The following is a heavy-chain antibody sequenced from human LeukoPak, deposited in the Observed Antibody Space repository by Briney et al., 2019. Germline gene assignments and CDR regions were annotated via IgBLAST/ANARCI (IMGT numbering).Heavy chain of an antibody. J-gene: IGHJ5*02. D-gene: IGHD2-2*02. CDR3: ARDWRDIVVVPAAISGRGNNWFDP. CDR2: IYYSGST. CDR1: GGSISSSSYY. Sequence: SETLSLTCTVSGGSISSSSYYWGWIRQPPGKGLEWIGSIYYSGSTYYNPSLKSRVTISVDTSKNQFSLKLSSVTAADMAVYYCARDWRDIVVVPAAISGRGNNWFDPWGQGTLVTVSS. V-gene: IGHV4-39*07.